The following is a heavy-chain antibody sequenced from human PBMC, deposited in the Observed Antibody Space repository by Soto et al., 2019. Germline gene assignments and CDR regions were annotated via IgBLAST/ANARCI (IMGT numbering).Heavy chain of an antibody. J-gene: IGHJ5*02. Sequence: SETLSLTYTVSGDSLSSSRHYWGWIRQPPGKGLEWIGSIYSSGSRYYNPSLKSRVTISVDTSKNQFSLELSSVTAADTAVYYCASGYYGSGSYYTARHYWFDPWGQGTLVTVSS. CDR3: ASGYYGSGSYYTARHYWFDP. V-gene: IGHV4-39*07. CDR1: GDSLSSSRHY. D-gene: IGHD3-10*01. CDR2: IYSSGSR.